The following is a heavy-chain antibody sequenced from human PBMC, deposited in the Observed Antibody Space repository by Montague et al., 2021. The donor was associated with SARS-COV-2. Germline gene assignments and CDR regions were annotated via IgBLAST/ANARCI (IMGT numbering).Heavy chain of an antibody. Sequence: SRRLSCAASGFTFSSYAMHWVRQAPGKGLEWVAVISYDGSNKYYADSVEGRFTISRDNSKNTLYLQMNSLRAEDTAVYYCAREQEPHQPAYYDILTGYIGGFYYYGMDVWGQGTTVTVSS. D-gene: IGHD3-9*01. J-gene: IGHJ6*02. V-gene: IGHV3-30-3*01. CDR1: GFTFSSYA. CDR2: ISYDGSNK. CDR3: AREQEPHQPAYYDILTGYIGGFYYYGMDV.